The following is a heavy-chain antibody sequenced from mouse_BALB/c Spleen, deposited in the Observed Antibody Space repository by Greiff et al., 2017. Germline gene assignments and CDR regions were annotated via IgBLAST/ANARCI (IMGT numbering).Heavy chain of an antibody. V-gene: IGHV14-3*02. J-gene: IGHJ4*01. CDR2: IDPANGNT. CDR3: ARDGGYDGGYAMDY. D-gene: IGHD2-2*01. CDR1: GFNIKDTY. Sequence: VQLQQSGAELVKPGASVKLSCTASGFNIKDTYMHWVKQRPEQGLEWIGRIDPANGNTKYDPKFQGKATITADTSSNTAYLQLSSLTSEDTAVYYCARDGGYDGGYAMDYWGQGTSVTVSS.